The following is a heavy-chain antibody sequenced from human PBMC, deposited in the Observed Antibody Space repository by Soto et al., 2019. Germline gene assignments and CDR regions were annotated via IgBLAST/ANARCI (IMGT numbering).Heavy chain of an antibody. CDR3: ARDARAAAGTFYYYMDV. Sequence: GGSLRLSCAASGFTFSSYGMHWVRQAPGKGLEWVAVIWYDGSNKYYADSVKGRFTISRDNSKNTLYLQMNSLRAEDTAVYYCARDARAAAGTFYYYMDVWGKGTTVTVSS. CDR2: IWYDGSNK. V-gene: IGHV3-33*01. D-gene: IGHD6-13*01. CDR1: GFTFSSYG. J-gene: IGHJ6*03.